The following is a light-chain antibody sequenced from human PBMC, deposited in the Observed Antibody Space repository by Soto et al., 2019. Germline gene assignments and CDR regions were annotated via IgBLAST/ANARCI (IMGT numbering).Light chain of an antibody. J-gene: IGLJ1*01. Sequence: ADQPQPASVHGSPGQPITITRTGTTRDVVGYNVISCYHQQRHKAPNLMIYEGSSQPAVVSNRFSGAKYGNTTSLTSSGLQAEDEAEYYCRPNTRSSPYGFGIGTKGNVL. CDR1: TRDVVGYNV. CDR2: EGS. CDR3: RPNTRSSPYG. V-gene: IGLV2-14*01.